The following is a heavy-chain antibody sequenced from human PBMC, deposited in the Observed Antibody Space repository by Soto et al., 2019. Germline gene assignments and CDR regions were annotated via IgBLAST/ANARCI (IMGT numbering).Heavy chain of an antibody. D-gene: IGHD2-8*01. Sequence: PGGSRRLSWLASGFTLSTYIMTWVRQAPGKGLEWLSYISKSSTTINYADSVKGRFTISRDSAKNSVYLEMSSLRDEDSAVYYCARDPPNFYYYGMDVWGQGTTVTVSS. CDR2: ISKSSTTI. CDR3: ARDPPNFYYYGMDV. V-gene: IGHV3-48*02. CDR1: GFTLSTYI. J-gene: IGHJ6*02.